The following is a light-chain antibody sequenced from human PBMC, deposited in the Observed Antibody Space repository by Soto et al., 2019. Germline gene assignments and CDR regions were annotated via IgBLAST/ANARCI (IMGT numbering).Light chain of an antibody. CDR3: QSYDSSLTPVV. Sequence: QSVLTQPPSVSWAPGQRVTISCTGSSSNIGAGYDVHWYQQLPGTAPKLLIYGNSNRPSGVPDRFSGSKSGTSASLAITGLQAEDEADYYCQSYDSSLTPVVFGGGTKVTVL. V-gene: IGLV1-40*01. CDR1: SSNIGAGYD. J-gene: IGLJ2*01. CDR2: GNS.